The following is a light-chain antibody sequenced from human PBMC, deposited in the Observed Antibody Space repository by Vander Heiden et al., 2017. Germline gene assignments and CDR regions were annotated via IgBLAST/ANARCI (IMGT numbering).Light chain of an antibody. CDR1: QSVSSY. J-gene: IGKJ4*01. Sequence: EIVLTQSPATLSLSPGERATLSCRASQSVSSYLAWYQQKPGQAPRLLIYDASNRDTGIPARFSGSGYGTDFTLTISSREPEDFAVYYCQQRSNWPLITFGGGTKVDIK. CDR2: DAS. CDR3: QQRSNWPLIT. V-gene: IGKV3-11*01.